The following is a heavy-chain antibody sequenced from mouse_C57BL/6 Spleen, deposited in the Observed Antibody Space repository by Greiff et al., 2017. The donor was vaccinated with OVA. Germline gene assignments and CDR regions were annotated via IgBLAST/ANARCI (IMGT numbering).Heavy chain of an antibody. Sequence: VQLQQSGAELAKPGASVKLSCKASGYTFTSYWMHWVKQRPGQGLEWIGYINPSSGSTKYTQKFKDKATLTADKSSSTASMQLSSLTYEDSAVYYCATTVVEEGYYIDYWGQGTTLTVSS. CDR2: INPSSGST. V-gene: IGHV1-7*01. D-gene: IGHD1-1*01. CDR3: ATTVVEEGYYIDY. J-gene: IGHJ2*01. CDR1: GYTFTSYW.